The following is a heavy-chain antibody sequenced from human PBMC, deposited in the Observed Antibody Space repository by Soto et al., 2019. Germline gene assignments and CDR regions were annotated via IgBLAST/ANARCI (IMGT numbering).Heavy chain of an antibody. CDR3: AAEGMPGAGGSEDF. J-gene: IGHJ4*02. D-gene: IGHD6-19*01. V-gene: IGHV1-46*01. CDR1: GYTFTSYY. CDR2: FIPSDGRT. Sequence: QVLLVQSGAEVTKPGASVRISCKASGYTFTSYYIHWVRQAPGQGLEWLGIFIPSDGRTSSPPKFQGIVTLSSDTSKSPVYMDLSGLRAEDTGVYYGAAEGMPGAGGSEDFWGQGTQVTVSS.